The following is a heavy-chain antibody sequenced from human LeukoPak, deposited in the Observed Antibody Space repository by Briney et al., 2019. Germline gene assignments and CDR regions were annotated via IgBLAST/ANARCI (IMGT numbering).Heavy chain of an antibody. J-gene: IGHJ4*02. CDR3: AKRSGYTTGWFFDF. D-gene: IGHD6-19*01. CDR2: ISGSGDNT. V-gene: IGHV3-23*01. Sequence: PGGSLRLSCAASGFSFSSYAMSWVRQAPGKRLEWVSSISGSGDNTYYAESVKGRFTISRDNSKNTLFLQMNSLRAEDTAVFYCAKRSGYTTGWFFDFWGQGTLVTVSS. CDR1: GFSFSSYA.